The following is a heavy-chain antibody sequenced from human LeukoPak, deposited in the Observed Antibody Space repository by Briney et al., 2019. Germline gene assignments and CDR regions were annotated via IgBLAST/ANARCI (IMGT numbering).Heavy chain of an antibody. CDR2: ISYDGSNK. D-gene: IGHD6-13*01. CDR3: AKERGYSSSWYGGFDY. Sequence: GRSLRLSCAASGFTFSSYGMHWVRQAPGKGLEWVAVISYDGSNKYYADSVKGRFTISRDNSKNTLYLQMNSLRAEDTAVYYCAKERGYSSSWYGGFDYWGQGTLVTVSS. V-gene: IGHV3-30*18. CDR1: GFTFSSYG. J-gene: IGHJ4*02.